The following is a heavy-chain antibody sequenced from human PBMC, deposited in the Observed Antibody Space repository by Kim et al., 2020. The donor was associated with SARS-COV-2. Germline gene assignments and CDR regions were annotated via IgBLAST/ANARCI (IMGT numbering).Heavy chain of an antibody. J-gene: IGHJ5*02. Sequence: SETLSLTCTVSGGSISSVDYYWSWIRQPPGKGLECIGYIYYSGSTYYNPSLKSRVIISIDTSKNQFSLKLTSVTAADTAVYYCARSKFNFYDSTGYQTWGQGTLVTVSS. CDR3: ARSKFNFYDSTGYQT. V-gene: IGHV4-30-4*01. CDR1: GGSISSVDYY. CDR2: IYYSGST. D-gene: IGHD3-22*01.